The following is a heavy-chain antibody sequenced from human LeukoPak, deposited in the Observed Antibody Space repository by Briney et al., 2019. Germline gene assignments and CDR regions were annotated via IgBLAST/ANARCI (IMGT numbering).Heavy chain of an antibody. CDR2: INSDGSST. V-gene: IGHV3-74*01. CDR3: ARSIVVVTAIVPPSY. Sequence: GGSLRLSCAASGFTFSSYWMHWVRQAPGKGLVWVSRINSDGSSTSYADSVKGRFTISRDNAKNSLYLQMNSLRAEDTAVYYCARSIVVVTAIVPPSYWGQGTLVTVSS. D-gene: IGHD2-21*02. CDR1: GFTFSSYW. J-gene: IGHJ4*02.